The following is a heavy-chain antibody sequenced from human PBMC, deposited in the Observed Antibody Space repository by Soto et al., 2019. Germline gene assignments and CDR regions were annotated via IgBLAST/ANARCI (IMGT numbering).Heavy chain of an antibody. CDR2: IIPILGIA. Sequence: SVKVSCKASGGTFSSYTISWVRQAPGQGLEWMGRIIPILGIANYAQKFQGRVTITADKSTSTAYMELSSLRSEDTAVYYCVADVRRVGEQWLVFDYWGQGTLVTVSS. V-gene: IGHV1-69*02. CDR1: GGTFSSYT. CDR3: VADVRRVGEQWLVFDY. D-gene: IGHD6-19*01. J-gene: IGHJ4*02.